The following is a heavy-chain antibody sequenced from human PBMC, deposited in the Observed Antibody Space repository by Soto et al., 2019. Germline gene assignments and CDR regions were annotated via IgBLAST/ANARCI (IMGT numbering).Heavy chain of an antibody. D-gene: IGHD1-20*01. CDR2: VSFDGSNK. J-gene: IGHJ4*02. Sequence: QVQLVESGGGVVQPGRSLRLCCAASGFTFSTHAMHWVRQAPGKGLECVAIVSFDGSNKYYADSVKGRFTISRDNSKNTLYLQMSGLTPEDTAVYYCARDQTGITNTGRGRIDHWAQGTLVTVSS. V-gene: IGHV3-30-3*01. CDR1: GFTFSTHA. CDR3: ARDQTGITNTGRGRIDH.